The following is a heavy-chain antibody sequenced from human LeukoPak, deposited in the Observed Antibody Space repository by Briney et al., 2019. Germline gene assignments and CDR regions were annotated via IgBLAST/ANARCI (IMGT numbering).Heavy chain of an antibody. CDR2: INPNSGGT. J-gene: IGHJ4*02. Sequence: ASVKVSCKASGYTFTGYYMHWVRQAPRQGLEWMGWINPNSGGTNYAQKFQGRVTMTRDTSISTAYMELSRLRSDDTAVYYCARDLRRYYDSSGYYYFGYWGQGTLVTVSS. D-gene: IGHD3-22*01. CDR3: ARDLRRYYDSSGYYYFGY. CDR1: GYTFTGYY. V-gene: IGHV1-2*02.